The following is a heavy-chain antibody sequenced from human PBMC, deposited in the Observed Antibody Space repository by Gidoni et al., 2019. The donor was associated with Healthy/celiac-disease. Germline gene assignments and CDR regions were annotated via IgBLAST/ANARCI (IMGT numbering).Heavy chain of an antibody. CDR2: ISYDGSNK. D-gene: IGHD4-17*01. J-gene: IGHJ4*02. Sequence: QVQLVESGGGVVQPGRSLRLSCAASGFTFSSYAMHWVRQAPGKGLEWVAVISYDGSNKYYADSVKGRFTISRDNSKNTLYLQMNSLRAEDTAVYYCARAAYVGDYAAYFDYWGQGTLVTVSS. CDR3: ARAAYVGDYAAYFDY. CDR1: GFTFSSYA. V-gene: IGHV3-30-3*01.